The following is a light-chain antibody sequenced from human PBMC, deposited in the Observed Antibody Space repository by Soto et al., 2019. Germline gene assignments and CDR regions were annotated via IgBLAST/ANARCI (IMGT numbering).Light chain of an antibody. CDR1: QSVSSNY. CDR2: HAS. V-gene: IGKV3-20*01. J-gene: IGKJ2*01. CDR3: QQYGSSPYT. Sequence: EIVLTQSPDTLSLSPGERATLSCRASQSVSSNYLAWYQQKPGQGPRLLIYHASSRASGIPDRFSGSGSGTDVTLSISRLEPEDFAVYYCQQYGSSPYTFGQGTKLEI.